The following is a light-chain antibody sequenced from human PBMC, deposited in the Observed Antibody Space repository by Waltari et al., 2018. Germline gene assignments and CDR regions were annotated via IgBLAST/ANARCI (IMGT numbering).Light chain of an antibody. Sequence: DIQMTQSPSTLSASVGDRVTITCRASQNINSRLAWYQQKPGKAPKLLIYKASSLETGVPSRFSGSESGTEFTLTINSLQPDDFATYYCQQYNSYHIFTFGPGTKVEI. J-gene: IGKJ3*01. CDR3: QQYNSYHIFT. CDR1: QNINSR. CDR2: KAS. V-gene: IGKV1-5*03.